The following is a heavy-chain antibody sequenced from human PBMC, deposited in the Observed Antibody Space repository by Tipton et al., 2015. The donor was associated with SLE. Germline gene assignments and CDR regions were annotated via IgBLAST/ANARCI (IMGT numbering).Heavy chain of an antibody. CDR3: ARGPRPTDAFDI. D-gene: IGHD6-6*01. CDR2: IYAGGRT. CDR1: GFAFSNYA. Sequence: SLRLSCAASGFAFSNYAMNWVRQAPGKGLEWVSIIYAGGRTFYTESVKGRFTISRDSSINTVYLQMNSLRAEDTAIYYCARGPRPTDAFDIWGHGTMVTVSS. J-gene: IGHJ3*02. V-gene: IGHV3-66*02.